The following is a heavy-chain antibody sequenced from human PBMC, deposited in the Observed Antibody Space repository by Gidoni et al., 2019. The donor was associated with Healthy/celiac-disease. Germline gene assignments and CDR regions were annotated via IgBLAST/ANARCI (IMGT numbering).Heavy chain of an antibody. CDR3: ATRGREERLLWFGELSHYYGMDV. J-gene: IGHJ6*02. V-gene: IGHV4-34*01. D-gene: IGHD3-10*01. Sequence: GLEWLGEINHSGSTNYNPSLKSRVTISVDTSKNQFSLKLSSVTAADTAVYYCATRGREERLLWFGELSHYYGMDVWGQGTTVTVSS. CDR2: INHSGST.